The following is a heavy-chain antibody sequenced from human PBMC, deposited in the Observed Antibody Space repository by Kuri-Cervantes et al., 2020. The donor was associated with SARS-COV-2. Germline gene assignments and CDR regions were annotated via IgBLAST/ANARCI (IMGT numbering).Heavy chain of an antibody. V-gene: IGHV3-30-3*01. CDR3: ARETTQPNWFDP. J-gene: IGHJ5*02. D-gene: IGHD4-11*01. CDR1: GYTLTELS. Sequence: SCKVSGYTLTELSMHWVRQAPGKGLEWVAVISYDGSNKYYADSVKGRFTISRDNSKNTLYLQMNSLRAEDTAVYYCARETTQPNWFDPWGQGTLVTVSS. CDR2: ISYDGSNK.